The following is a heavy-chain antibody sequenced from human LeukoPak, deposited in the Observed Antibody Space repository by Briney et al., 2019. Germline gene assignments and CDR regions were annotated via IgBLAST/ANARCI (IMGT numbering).Heavy chain of an antibody. Sequence: GGSLRLSCAASGFTFSTFAMIWVRQPPGKGLEWVSSIFPSGGEIHYADSVRGRFTSSRDNSKSTLSLQMNSLRAEDTAIYYCATYRQVLLPFESWGQGTLVTVSS. V-gene: IGHV3-23*01. CDR2: IFPSGGEI. CDR1: GFTFSTFA. J-gene: IGHJ4*02. CDR3: ATYRQVLLPFES. D-gene: IGHD2-8*02.